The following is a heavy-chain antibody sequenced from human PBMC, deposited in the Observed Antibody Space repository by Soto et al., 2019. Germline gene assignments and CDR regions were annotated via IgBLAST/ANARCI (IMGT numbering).Heavy chain of an antibody. J-gene: IGHJ4*02. CDR1: GASISSGGPS. V-gene: IGHV4-30-2*01. CDR3: ARLGPQGHLDY. Sequence: QLQLQESGSGLVKPSQTLSLTCTVSGASISSGGPSWSWIRQPPGKGLEWIGYIYRTGSTYYNPSLKGRVTISEDRSKNQFSLKLSTVTAADTAVYYCARLGPQGHLDYWGQGTLVTISS. D-gene: IGHD3-16*01. CDR2: IYRTGST.